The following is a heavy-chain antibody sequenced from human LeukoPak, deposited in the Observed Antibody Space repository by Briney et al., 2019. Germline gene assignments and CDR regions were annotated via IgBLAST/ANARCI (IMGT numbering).Heavy chain of an antibody. Sequence: GGSLRLSCAASGFIFSSYTMSWVRQAPGKGLEWVSTVGGSASGTFYADSVKGRFTISRDNSKNILYLQMTSLRAEDTAVYYCAKGGDGRYYSRADYWSQGTLVTVSS. CDR2: VGGSASGT. CDR3: AKGGDGRYYSRADY. CDR1: GFIFSSYT. J-gene: IGHJ4*02. V-gene: IGHV3-23*01. D-gene: IGHD2-21*01.